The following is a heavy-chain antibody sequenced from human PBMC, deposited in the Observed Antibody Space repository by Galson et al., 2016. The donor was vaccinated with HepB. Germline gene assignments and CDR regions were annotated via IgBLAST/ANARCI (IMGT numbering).Heavy chain of an antibody. Sequence: SLRLSCAASGFTFSSYPMHWVRQAPGKGLEWVADGSKKYYADSVKGRFTISRDNSKNTLYLQMNSLRAEDTAVYYCTRVLIVYSSWSRNNYYYYGMDVWGQGTTVTVSS. CDR3: TRVLIVYSSWSRNNYYYYGMDV. V-gene: IGHV3-30-3*01. J-gene: IGHJ6*02. D-gene: IGHD6-19*01. CDR1: GFTFSSYP. CDR2: GSKK.